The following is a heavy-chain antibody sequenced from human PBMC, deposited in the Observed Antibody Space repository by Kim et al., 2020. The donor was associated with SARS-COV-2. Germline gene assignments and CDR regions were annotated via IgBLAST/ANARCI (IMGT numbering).Heavy chain of an antibody. CDR1: GGTFSSYA. CDR2: IIPILGIA. CDR3: ARDRTVTTTYYYYGMDV. V-gene: IGHV1-69*04. J-gene: IGHJ6*02. Sequence: SVKVSCKASGGTFSSYAISWVRQAPGQGLEWMGRIIPILGIANYAPKFQGRVTITADKSTSTAYMELSSLRSEDTAVYYCARDRTVTTTYYYYGMDVWGQGTTVTVSS. D-gene: IGHD4-4*01.